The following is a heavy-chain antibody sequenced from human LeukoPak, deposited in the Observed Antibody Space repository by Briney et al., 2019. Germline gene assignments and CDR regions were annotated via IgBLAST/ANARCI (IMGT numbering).Heavy chain of an antibody. Sequence: ASVKVSCKASGYTFTNYYMHWVRQAPGQGLEWMGVIDPSGGSTSYAQKFQGRVTMTRDMSTSTVYMELSSLRSEDTAVFYCARDPSYDSSGYYYGYSDCWGQGTLVTVSS. V-gene: IGHV1-46*01. D-gene: IGHD3-22*01. CDR2: IDPSGGST. CDR1: GYTFTNYY. J-gene: IGHJ4*02. CDR3: ARDPSYDSSGYYYGYSDC.